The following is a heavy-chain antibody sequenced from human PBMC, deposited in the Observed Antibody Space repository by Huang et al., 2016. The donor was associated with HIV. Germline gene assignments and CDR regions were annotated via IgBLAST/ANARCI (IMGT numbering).Heavy chain of an antibody. D-gene: IGHD3-10*01. Sequence: QLQLQESGPGLVKPSETLSLTCTVSGGSIRSDNYYWGWIRQPPGKGLEWMGSIYYSGRTYYNPSLKSRVTITVDTSKNQFSLKMRSVTAADTAVYYCARLPGSITMIRGVITDPYWGQGTLVTVSS. CDR3: ARLPGSITMIRGVITDPY. J-gene: IGHJ4*02. CDR2: IYYSGRT. CDR1: GGSIRSDNYY. V-gene: IGHV4-39*01.